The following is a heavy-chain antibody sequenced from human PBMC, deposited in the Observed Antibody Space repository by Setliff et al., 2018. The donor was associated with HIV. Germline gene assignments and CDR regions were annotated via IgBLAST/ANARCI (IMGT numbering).Heavy chain of an antibody. Sequence: PGGSLRLSCAPSGFRFSDYTMSWVRQAPGKGLEWVSGISGSGGSTYYADSVKGRFTISRDNSKNKVYLQMNNLRAEDTAVYYCATDSSGYYLGGFDYWGQGTLVTVSS. CDR1: GFRFSDYT. CDR2: ISGSGGST. V-gene: IGHV3-23*01. D-gene: IGHD3-22*01. J-gene: IGHJ4*02. CDR3: ATDSSGYYLGGFDY.